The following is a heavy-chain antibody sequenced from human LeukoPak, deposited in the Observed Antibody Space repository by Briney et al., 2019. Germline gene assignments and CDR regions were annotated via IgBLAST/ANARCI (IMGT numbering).Heavy chain of an antibody. CDR3: ARDTPPDY. V-gene: IGHV4-59*01. CDR2: IYYSGST. Sequence: KPSETLSLTCTVSGGSISSYYWSWIRQPPGKGLEWIGYIYYSGSTNYNPSLKSRVTISVDTSKNQFSLKLSPVTAADTAVYYCARDTPPDYWGQGTLVTVSS. J-gene: IGHJ4*02. CDR1: GGSISSYY.